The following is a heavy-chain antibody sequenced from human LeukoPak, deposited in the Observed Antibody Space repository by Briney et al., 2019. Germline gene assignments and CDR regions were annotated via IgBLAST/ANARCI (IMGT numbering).Heavy chain of an antibody. J-gene: IGHJ6*03. D-gene: IGHD4-17*01. CDR2: IHNTGKT. CDR3: ARKNDYGDSYYMDV. Sequence: SQTLSLTCTVSGGSISSGSYYWGWIRQHLGKGLEWIGYIHNTGKTDYNPSLKSRIIISLDTSKNRFSLRLSSVTAADTALYYCARKNDYGDSYYMDVWGKGTTVTVSS. CDR1: GGSISSGSYY. V-gene: IGHV4-31*03.